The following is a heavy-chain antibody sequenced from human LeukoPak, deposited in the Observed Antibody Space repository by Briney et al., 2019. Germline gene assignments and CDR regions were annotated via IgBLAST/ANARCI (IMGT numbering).Heavy chain of an antibody. CDR3: ARAGRIYIAAAQSVDY. D-gene: IGHD6-13*01. V-gene: IGHV1-46*01. J-gene: IGHJ4*02. CDR1: GYTFTSYN. CDR2: INPSGGST. Sequence: ASVKVSCKASGYTFTSYNMHWVRQAPGQGLEWMGIINPSGGSTSYAQKFQGRVTMTRDTSTSTVYMELSSLRSEDTAVYYCARAGRIYIAAAQSVDYWGQGTLVTVSS.